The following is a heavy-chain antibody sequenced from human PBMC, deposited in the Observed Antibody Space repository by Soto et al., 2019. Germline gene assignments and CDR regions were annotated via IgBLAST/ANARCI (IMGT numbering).Heavy chain of an antibody. CDR2: ISPNGDST. J-gene: IGHJ4*02. V-gene: IGHV3-64D*06. D-gene: IGHD2-15*01. Sequence: QPGGSLRLSCSASGFTFSTYAMHWVRQAPGKELEYVSAISPNGDSTYYADSVKGRLTISRDNSKNTLYLQMSSLRAEDMAVYYCVADSGQVWGQGNMVTVSS. CDR1: GFTFSTYA. CDR3: VADSGQV.